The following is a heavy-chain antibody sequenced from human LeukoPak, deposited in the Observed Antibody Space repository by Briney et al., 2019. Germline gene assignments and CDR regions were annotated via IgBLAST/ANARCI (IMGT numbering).Heavy chain of an antibody. CDR1: GYSISSGYY. CDR3: ARSTYSGSYLRGYFDY. D-gene: IGHD1-26*01. J-gene: IGHJ4*02. V-gene: IGHV4-38-2*02. Sequence: SETLSLTCTVSGYSISSGYYWGWIRQPPGKGLEWIGSIYHSGSTYYNPSLKSRVTISVDTSKNQFSLKLSSVTAADTAVYYCARSTYSGSYLRGYFDYWGQGTLVTVSS. CDR2: IYHSGST.